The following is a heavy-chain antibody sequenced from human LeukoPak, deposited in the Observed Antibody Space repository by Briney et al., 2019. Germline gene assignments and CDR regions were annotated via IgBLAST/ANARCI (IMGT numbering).Heavy chain of an antibody. CDR2: IYHSGSN. Sequence: SQTLSLTCAVSGGSISSGGYSWSWIRQPPGKGLEWIGYIYHSGSNYYHPSLKSRVTISVDRSKNQFSLKLSSVTAADTAVYYCARDLGYGGYGMDVWGQGTTVTVSS. V-gene: IGHV4-30-2*01. CDR3: ARDLGYGGYGMDV. D-gene: IGHD4-23*01. CDR1: GGSISSGGYS. J-gene: IGHJ6*02.